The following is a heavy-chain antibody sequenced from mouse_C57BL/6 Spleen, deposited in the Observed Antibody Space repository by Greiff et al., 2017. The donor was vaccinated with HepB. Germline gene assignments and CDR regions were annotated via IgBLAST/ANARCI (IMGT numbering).Heavy chain of an antibody. J-gene: IGHJ3*01. CDR3: ARYSSGPLAY. Sequence: DVQLVESGGGLVQPGGSLSLSCAASGFTFTDYYMSWVRQPPGKALEWLGFIRNKANGYTTEYSASVKGRFTISRDNSQSILYLQMNALRAEDSATYYCARYSSGPLAYWGQGTLVTVSA. CDR1: GFTFTDYY. V-gene: IGHV7-3*01. CDR2: IRNKANGYTT. D-gene: IGHD3-2*02.